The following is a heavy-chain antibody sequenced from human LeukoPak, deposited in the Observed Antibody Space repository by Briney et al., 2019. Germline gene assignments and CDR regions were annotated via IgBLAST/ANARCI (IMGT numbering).Heavy chain of an antibody. Sequence: PSETLSLTCAVSGGSISSGGYSWSWIRQPPGKGLEWIGYIYHSGSTYYNPSLKSRVTISVDTSKNQFSLKLSSVTAADTAVYYCARIYDYVWGSYLTDAFDIWGQGTMVTVSS. CDR2: IYHSGST. D-gene: IGHD3-16*02. J-gene: IGHJ3*02. CDR3: ARIYDYVWGSYLTDAFDI. CDR1: GGSISSGGYS. V-gene: IGHV4-30-2*01.